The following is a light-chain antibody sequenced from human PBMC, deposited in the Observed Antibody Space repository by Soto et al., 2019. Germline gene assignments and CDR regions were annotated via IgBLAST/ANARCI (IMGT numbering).Light chain of an antibody. CDR3: QQYGTVPWT. V-gene: IGKV3-20*01. Sequence: VWSESPGTLSLYPGERATLSCRASQSVTSSYLGWYQQKPGQSPRLLIYGASSRASGIPDRFSGSGSGTDFTLSINGLDPEDFAVYYCQQYGTVPWTFGQGTKVDI. J-gene: IGKJ1*01. CDR1: QSVTSSY. CDR2: GAS.